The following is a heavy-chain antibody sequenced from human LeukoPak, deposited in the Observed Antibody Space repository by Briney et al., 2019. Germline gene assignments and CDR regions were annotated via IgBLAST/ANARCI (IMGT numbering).Heavy chain of an antibody. J-gene: IGHJ4*02. CDR2: ISGSGGST. CDR1: GFTFSSYA. V-gene: IGHV3-23*01. CDR3: AKGTLDIVVVPAAPKVYYFDY. D-gene: IGHD2-2*01. Sequence: TGGSLRLSCAASGFTFSSYAMSWVRPAPGKGLEWVSAISGSGGSTYYADSVKGRFTISRDNSKNTLYLQMNSLRAEDTAVYYCAKGTLDIVVVPAAPKVYYFDYWGQGTLVTVSS.